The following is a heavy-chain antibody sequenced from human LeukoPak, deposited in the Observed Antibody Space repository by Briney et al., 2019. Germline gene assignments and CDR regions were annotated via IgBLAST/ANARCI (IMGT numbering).Heavy chain of an antibody. CDR1: GGSISSYY. Sequence: SETLSLTCTVSGGSISSYYWSCIRQPPGKGLEWIGYIYYSRSNNYNPSLKSRVTISVDTSKNQFSLKLSSVTAADTAVYYCARVRYYDILTGYYGDGYFDYWGQGTLVTVSS. CDR2: IYYSRSN. CDR3: ARVRYYDILTGYYGDGYFDY. V-gene: IGHV4-59*01. D-gene: IGHD3-9*01. J-gene: IGHJ4*02.